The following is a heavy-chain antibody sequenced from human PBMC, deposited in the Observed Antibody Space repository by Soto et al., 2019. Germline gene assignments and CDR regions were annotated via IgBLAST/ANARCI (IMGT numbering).Heavy chain of an antibody. V-gene: IGHV3-48*03. CDR3: ARDRRYYLDAFDI. Sequence: PGGSLRLSCAASGFTFSSYEMNWVRQAPGKGLEWVSYISSSGSTIYYADPVKGRFTISRDNAKNPLYLQMNSLRAEDTAVYYCARDRRYYLDAFDIWGQGTMVTVSS. CDR2: ISSSGSTI. CDR1: GFTFSSYE. J-gene: IGHJ3*02. D-gene: IGHD3-22*01.